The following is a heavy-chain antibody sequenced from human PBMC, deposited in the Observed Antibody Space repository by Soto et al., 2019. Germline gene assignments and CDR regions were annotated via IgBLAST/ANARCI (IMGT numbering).Heavy chain of an antibody. V-gene: IGHV1-2*02. CDR3: ASISSGWYDIAFDY. CDR2: INPNSGGT. CDR1: GYTFTGYY. D-gene: IGHD6-19*01. J-gene: IGHJ4*02. Sequence: ASGKVSCKASGYTFTGYYMHWVLQAPGQGPEWMGWINPNSGGTNYAQKFQGRVTMTRDTSISTAYMELSRLRSDDTAVYYCASISSGWYDIAFDYWGQGTLVTSPQ.